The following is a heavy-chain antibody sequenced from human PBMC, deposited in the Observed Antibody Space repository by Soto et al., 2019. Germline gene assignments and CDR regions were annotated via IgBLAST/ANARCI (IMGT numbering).Heavy chain of an antibody. Sequence: QVQLVESGGGVVQPGKSLRPSCVAEGFIFRSYGVHWVRQAPGKGLEWVAVISHDGSAYYADAVNGRFTISRDNAKKTVFLQMNSLRAEDTAVYYCAKQGIEVAGTDYFDYWGQGALVTVAS. V-gene: IGHV3-30*18. CDR2: ISHDGSA. CDR3: AKQGIEVAGTDYFDY. J-gene: IGHJ4*02. D-gene: IGHD6-19*01. CDR1: GFIFRSYG.